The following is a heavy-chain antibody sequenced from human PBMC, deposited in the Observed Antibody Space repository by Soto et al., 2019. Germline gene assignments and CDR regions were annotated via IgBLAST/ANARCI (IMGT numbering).Heavy chain of an antibody. CDR1: GFTFSSYW. CDR2: INSDGSST. D-gene: IGHD2-21*02. Sequence: LRLSCAASGFTFSSYWMHWVRQAPGKGLVWVSRINSDGSSTSYADSVKGRFTISRDNAKNTLYLQMNSLRAEDTAVYYCARDLREVVVTAIFSYWGQGTLVTVSS. CDR3: ARDLREVVVTAIFSY. J-gene: IGHJ4*02. V-gene: IGHV3-74*01.